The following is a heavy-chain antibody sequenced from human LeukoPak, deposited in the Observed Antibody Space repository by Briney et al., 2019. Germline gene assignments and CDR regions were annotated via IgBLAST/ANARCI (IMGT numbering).Heavy chain of an antibody. V-gene: IGHV3-23*01. Sequence: GGSLRLSCAASGFTFSNYAMSWVRQAPGKGLEWVSAITGGGSGIYYADSMKSRFTISRDNFKNTLYLQINSLRAEDTAVYYCAKWGDYDVLTGYYFSDYWGQGTLVTVSS. J-gene: IGHJ4*02. CDR2: ITGGGSGI. D-gene: IGHD3-9*01. CDR3: AKWGDYDVLTGYYFSDY. CDR1: GFTFSNYA.